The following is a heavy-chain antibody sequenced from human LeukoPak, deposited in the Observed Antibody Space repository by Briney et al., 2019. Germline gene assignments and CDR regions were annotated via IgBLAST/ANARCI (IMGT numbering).Heavy chain of an antibody. D-gene: IGHD2-2*02. CDR2: IYYSGST. CDR3: ARDCSSTSCYTGGFDY. Sequence: IPSQTLSLTCTVSGGAISSGDYYWSWIRQPPGKGLEWIGYIYYSGSTYYNPSHKSRVTISVDTSKNQFSLKLSSVTAADTAVYYCARDCSSTSCYTGGFDYWGQGTLVTVSS. J-gene: IGHJ4*02. CDR1: GGAISSGDYY. V-gene: IGHV4-30-4*08.